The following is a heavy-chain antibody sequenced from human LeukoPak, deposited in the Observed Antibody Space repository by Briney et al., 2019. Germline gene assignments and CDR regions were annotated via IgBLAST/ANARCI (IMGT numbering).Heavy chain of an antibody. CDR2: INPNSGGT. J-gene: IGHJ5*02. D-gene: IGHD1-1*01. V-gene: IGHV1-2*02. CDR3: ATDFPRLERPEKKKFDP. Sequence: GASVKVSCKASGYTFTGYYMHWVRQAPGQGLEWMGWINPNSGGTNYAQKFQGRVTMTRDTSISTAYMELSRLRYDDTAVHYCATDFPRLERPEKKKFDPWGQGTLVTVSS. CDR1: GYTFTGYY.